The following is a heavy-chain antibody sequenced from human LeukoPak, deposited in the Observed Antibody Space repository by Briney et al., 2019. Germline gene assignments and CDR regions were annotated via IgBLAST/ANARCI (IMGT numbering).Heavy chain of an antibody. Sequence: PGGSLRLSCAASGFTFSSYAMSWVRQAPGKGLEWVSAISGSGGSTYYADSVKGRFTISRDNAKNTLYLQMNSLRAEDTAVYYCARDPSKNAAAGSMGDYWGQGTLVTVSS. J-gene: IGHJ4*02. D-gene: IGHD6-13*01. CDR3: ARDPSKNAAAGSMGDY. CDR2: ISGSGGST. V-gene: IGHV3-23*01. CDR1: GFTFSSYA.